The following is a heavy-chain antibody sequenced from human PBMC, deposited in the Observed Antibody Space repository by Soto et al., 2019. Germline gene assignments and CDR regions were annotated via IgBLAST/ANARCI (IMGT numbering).Heavy chain of an antibody. CDR1: GGSFSGYY. CDR2: INHSGTT. V-gene: IGHV4-34*01. CDR3: ARSREFDY. Sequence: ASETLSVTCAVYGGSFSGYYGSWIRQPPGKGLEWIGEINHSGTTYYNPSLKSRVTISIDVSKNQFSLSLRSLTAADTAVYYCARSREFDYRSQGTLVTVSS. J-gene: IGHJ4*02.